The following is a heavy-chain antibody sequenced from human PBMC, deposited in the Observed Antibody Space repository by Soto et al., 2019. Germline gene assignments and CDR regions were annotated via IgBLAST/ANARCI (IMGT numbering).Heavy chain of an antibody. V-gene: IGHV6-1*01. J-gene: IGHJ5*02. D-gene: IGHD1-7*01. Sequence: PSQTLSLTCDISGDSVSSNSAAWNWIRQSPSRGLEWLGRTYYRSKWYNDYAVSVRGRITINPDTSKNQFSLQLKSVTPDDTAVYYCARDVTGTTLFFWFDPWGQGTLVTVSS. CDR1: GDSVSSNSAA. CDR2: TYYRSKWYN. CDR3: ARDVTGTTLFFWFDP.